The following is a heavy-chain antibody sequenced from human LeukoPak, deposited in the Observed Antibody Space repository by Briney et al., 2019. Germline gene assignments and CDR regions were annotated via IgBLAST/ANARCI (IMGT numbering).Heavy chain of an antibody. CDR3: ARDRGSGEFDY. CDR2: IRSKANSYAT. Sequence: PGGSLRLSCAASGFTFSGSAMHWVRQASGKGLEWVGRIRSKANSYATAYAASVKGRFTISRDDSKNTAYLQMNSLKTEDTAVYYCARDRGSGEFDYWGQGTLVTVSS. CDR1: GFTFSGSA. V-gene: IGHV3-73*01. D-gene: IGHD3-10*01. J-gene: IGHJ4*02.